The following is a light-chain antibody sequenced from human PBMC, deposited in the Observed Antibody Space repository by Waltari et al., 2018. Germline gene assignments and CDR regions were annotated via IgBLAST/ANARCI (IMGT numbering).Light chain of an antibody. J-gene: IGKJ3*01. CDR2: DAS. CDR1: QSVSSY. CDR3: QQRSSS. Sequence: EIVLTQSPATLSLSPRERATLSCRASQSVSSYLAWYQQKPGQAPRLLIYDASNRATGIPARFSGSGSGTDFTLTISSLEPEDFAVYYCQQRSSSFGPGTKVDIK. V-gene: IGKV3-11*01.